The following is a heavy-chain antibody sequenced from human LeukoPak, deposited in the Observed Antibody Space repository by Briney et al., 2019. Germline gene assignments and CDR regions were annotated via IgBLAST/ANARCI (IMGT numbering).Heavy chain of an antibody. D-gene: IGHD5-18*01. CDR1: GGSISSSYY. CDR2: IYYSGST. Sequence: PSETLSLTCTVSGGSISSSYYWGWIRQPPGKGLEWIGSIYYSGSTYYNPSLKSRVTISVDTSKNQFSLKLSSVTAADTAVYYCARMWIQPWLDYWGQGTLVTVSS. CDR3: ARMWIQPWLDY. V-gene: IGHV4-39*01. J-gene: IGHJ4*02.